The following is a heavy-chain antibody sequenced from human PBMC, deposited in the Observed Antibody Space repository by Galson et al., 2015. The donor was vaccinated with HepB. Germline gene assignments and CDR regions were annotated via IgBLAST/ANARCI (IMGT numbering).Heavy chain of an antibody. V-gene: IGHV1-3*01. Sequence: SVKVSCKASGYTFTSYAMHWVRQAPGQRLEWMGWINAGNGNTKYSQKFQGRVTITRDTSASTAYVELSSLRSEDTAVYYCARAGGATGWFDYWGQGTLVTVSS. CDR2: INAGNGNT. CDR3: ARAGGATGWFDY. CDR1: GYTFTSYA. J-gene: IGHJ4*02. D-gene: IGHD1-26*01.